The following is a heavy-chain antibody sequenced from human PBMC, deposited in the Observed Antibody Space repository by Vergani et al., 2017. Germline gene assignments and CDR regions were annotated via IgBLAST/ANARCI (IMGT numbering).Heavy chain of an antibody. J-gene: IGHJ4*02. CDR2: ISARYPST. CDR3: ARLSYDTTPYLQGGYDC. V-gene: IGHV3-23*01. D-gene: IGHD3-22*01. Sequence: VQLQQWGAGLLKPSETLSLTCAVYGVSFSGYYWSWIRQPPGKGLEWVSAISARYPSTYYADSVKGRFTISRDNSKNMLYLQMNSLRAEDTAVYYCARLSYDTTPYLQGGYDCWGQGTLVSVSS. CDR1: GVSFSGYY.